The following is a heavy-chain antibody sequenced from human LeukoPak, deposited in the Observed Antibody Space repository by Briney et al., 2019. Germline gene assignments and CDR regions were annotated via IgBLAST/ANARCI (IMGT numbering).Heavy chain of an antibody. V-gene: IGHV3-7*05. Sequence: QPGGSLRLSCAVSGFSFSSSWINWVRQAPGKGPEWVASINPDGSEHYYVDSVKGRFTISRDNAKDSLYLQMSSLRVEDTAVYFCVRGRPYWGQGTLVTVPS. CDR1: GFSFSSSW. J-gene: IGHJ4*02. CDR3: VRGRPY. CDR2: INPDGSEH.